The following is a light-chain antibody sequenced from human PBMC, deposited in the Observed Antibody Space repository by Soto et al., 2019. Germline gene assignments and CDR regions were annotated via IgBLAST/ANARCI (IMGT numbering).Light chain of an antibody. CDR3: QQYYSYWT. J-gene: IGKJ1*01. CDR1: QSFGAW. Sequence: DIQMTQSPSTLSASVGDRVTITCRASQSFGAWLAWYQQKPGKVPKLLIYKSSTLESGVPSRFSGSASGTEFTLTINSLQPDDFATYYCQQYYSYWTFGQGTKVEIK. V-gene: IGKV1-5*03. CDR2: KSS.